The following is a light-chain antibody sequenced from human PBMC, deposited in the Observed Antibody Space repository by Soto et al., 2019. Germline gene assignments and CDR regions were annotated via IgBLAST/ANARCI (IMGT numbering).Light chain of an antibody. V-gene: IGKV3-20*01. CDR3: QQYGSSLLT. CDR1: QSVTSSY. Sequence: EIVLTQSAGTLSLSPGERVTLSCRAGQSVTSSYLAWYQQKPGQAPRLLIYDASSRATGIPDRFSGSGSGTDFTLTISRLELEDFAVYYCQQYGSSLLTFGGGTKVDIK. CDR2: DAS. J-gene: IGKJ4*01.